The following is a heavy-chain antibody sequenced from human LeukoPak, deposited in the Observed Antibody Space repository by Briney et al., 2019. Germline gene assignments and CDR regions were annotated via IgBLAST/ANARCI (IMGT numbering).Heavy chain of an antibody. V-gene: IGHV3-66*01. CDR1: GFTVSSNY. CDR3: ARDPGDIVVVPAAIGAFDI. Sequence: GGSLRLSCKASGFTVSSNYMSWVRQAPGKGLEWVSVIYSGGSTYYADSVKGRFTISRDNSKNTLYLQMNSLRAEDTAVYYCARDPGDIVVVPAAIGAFDIWGQGTMVTVSS. J-gene: IGHJ3*02. CDR2: IYSGGST. D-gene: IGHD2-2*01.